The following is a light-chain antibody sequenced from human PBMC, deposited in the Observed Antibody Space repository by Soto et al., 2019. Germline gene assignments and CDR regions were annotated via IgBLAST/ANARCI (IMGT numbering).Light chain of an antibody. Sequence: EIVLTQSPATLSLSPGERATLSCRASQSVSSYLAWYQQKPGQAPRLLIYDASNRATGIPARFSGSGSGTDFTLTISSLDPEDFEVYYCQQRRNWPPAYTFGQGTKLEIK. CDR1: QSVSSY. CDR3: QQRRNWPPAYT. CDR2: DAS. J-gene: IGKJ2*01. V-gene: IGKV3-11*01.